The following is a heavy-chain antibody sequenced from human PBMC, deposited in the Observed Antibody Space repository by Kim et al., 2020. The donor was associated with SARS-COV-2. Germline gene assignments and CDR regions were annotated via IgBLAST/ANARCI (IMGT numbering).Heavy chain of an antibody. D-gene: IGHD3-16*01. CDR3: ARWRWGEGYFDY. J-gene: IGHJ4*02. Sequence: KCSQKFQGRVTITRDTTASTAYMELSSLRSEDTAVYYCARWRWGEGYFDYWGQGTLVTVSS. V-gene: IGHV1-3*01.